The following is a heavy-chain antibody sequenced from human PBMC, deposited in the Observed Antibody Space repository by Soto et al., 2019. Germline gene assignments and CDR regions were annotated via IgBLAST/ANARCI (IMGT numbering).Heavy chain of an antibody. CDR2: IKSKTDGGTT. CDR3: TTDRNVEKWFGELFPPHYYYYGMDV. J-gene: IGHJ6*02. D-gene: IGHD3-10*01. V-gene: IGHV3-15*01. Sequence: PGGSLRLSCAASGFTFSNAWMSWVRQAPGKGLEWVGRIKSKTDGGTTDYAAPVKGRFTISRDDSKNTLYLQMNSLKTEDTAVYYCTTDRNVEKWFGELFPPHYYYYGMDVWGQGTTVTVSS. CDR1: GFTFSNAW.